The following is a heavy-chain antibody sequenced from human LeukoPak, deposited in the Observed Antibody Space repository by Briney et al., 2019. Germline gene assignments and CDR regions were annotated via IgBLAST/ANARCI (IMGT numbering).Heavy chain of an antibody. V-gene: IGHV1-18*01. D-gene: IGHD6-6*01. J-gene: IGHJ4*02. CDR3: ARGGPFPSGPSSREYYLDY. CDR2: ISAYNDNT. Sequence: GASVKVSCKASGYTFTSYGISWVRQAPGQGLEWMGWISAYNDNTNYAQKLQGRVTMTTDTSTSTAYMEVRSLGSDDTAVYYCARGGPFPSGPSSREYYLDYWGQGTLVTVSS. CDR1: GYTFTSYG.